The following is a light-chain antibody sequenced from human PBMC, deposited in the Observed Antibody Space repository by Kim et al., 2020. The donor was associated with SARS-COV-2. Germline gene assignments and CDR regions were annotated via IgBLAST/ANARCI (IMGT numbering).Light chain of an antibody. CDR1: KLGDKY. J-gene: IGLJ3*02. V-gene: IGLV3-1*01. CDR2: QDR. CDR3: QVWDSSLWV. Sequence: VSPGQTASITCTGDKLGDKYACWYQQKPGQSPVLVIYQDRKRPSGIPERFSGPNSGNTATLTISGTQAMDEADYYCQVWDSSLWVFGGGTQLTVL.